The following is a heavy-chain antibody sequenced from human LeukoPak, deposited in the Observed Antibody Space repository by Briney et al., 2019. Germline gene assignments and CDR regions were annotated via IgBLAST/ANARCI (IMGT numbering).Heavy chain of an antibody. CDR1: GGSISSSSYY. D-gene: IGHD4-11*01. CDR3: ARETLLTTERLGGVVPGFDP. CDR2: IYYSGST. Sequence: KPSETLSLTCTVSGGSISSSSYYWGWIRQPPGKGLEWIGSIYYSGSTYYNPSLKSRVTISVDTSKNQFSLKLSSVTAADTAVYYCARETLLTTERLGGVVPGFDPWGQGTLVTVSS. V-gene: IGHV4-39*07. J-gene: IGHJ5*02.